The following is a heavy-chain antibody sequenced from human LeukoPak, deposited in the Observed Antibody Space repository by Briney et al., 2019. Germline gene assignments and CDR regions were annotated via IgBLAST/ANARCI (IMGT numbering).Heavy chain of an antibody. V-gene: IGHV4-61*05. Sequence: SETLSLTCTVSGGSISSSSYYWGWIRQSPGKGLEWIGYIYYTGSTNYNPSLKSRVTISVDTSKNQFSLKLSSVTAADTAVFYCARVFGAGYDFRGAFDIWGQGTMVTVSS. J-gene: IGHJ3*02. CDR3: ARVFGAGYDFRGAFDI. D-gene: IGHD5-12*01. CDR1: GGSISSSSYY. CDR2: IYYTGST.